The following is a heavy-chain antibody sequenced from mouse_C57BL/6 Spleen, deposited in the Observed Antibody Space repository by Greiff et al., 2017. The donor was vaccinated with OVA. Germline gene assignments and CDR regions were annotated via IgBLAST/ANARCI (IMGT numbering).Heavy chain of an antibody. CDR2: IYPGSGST. J-gene: IGHJ3*01. CDR3: ANYYGSSYSWFAY. V-gene: IGHV1-55*01. Sequence: QVQLQQPGAELVKPGASVKMSCKASGYTFTSYWITWVKQRPGQGLEWIGDIYPGSGSTNYNKKFKSKATLTVDTSSSTAYMQLSSLTSEDSAVYYCANYYGSSYSWFAYWGQGTLVTVSA. CDR1: GYTFTSYW. D-gene: IGHD1-1*01.